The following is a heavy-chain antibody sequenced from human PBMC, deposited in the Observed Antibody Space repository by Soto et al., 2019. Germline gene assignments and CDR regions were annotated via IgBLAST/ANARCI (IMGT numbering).Heavy chain of an antibody. CDR2: ISGTGRTI. D-gene: IGHD6-19*01. J-gene: IGHJ4*02. Sequence: EGSLRVSCGASGFTFRNYYMSWIRQAPGKGLDWVSYISGTGRTIYYAYSVKGRFTVSRDNAHNSLSLKLNSLRVEDTAVYYCARSYSSGWEFDYWGQGTHVNVSS. V-gene: IGHV3-11*01. CDR1: GFTFRNYY. CDR3: ARSYSSGWEFDY.